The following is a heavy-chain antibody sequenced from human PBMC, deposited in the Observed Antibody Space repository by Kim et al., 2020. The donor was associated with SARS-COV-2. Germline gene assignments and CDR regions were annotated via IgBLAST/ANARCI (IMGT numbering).Heavy chain of an antibody. J-gene: IGHJ1*01. V-gene: IGHV3-30*04. Sequence: GGSLRLSCAASGFTFSSYAMHWVRQAPGKGLEWVAVISYDGSNKYYADSVKGRFTISRDNSKNTLYLQMNSLRAEDTAVYYCARAAAGWYDSSGLLDWG. CDR3: ARAAAGWYDSSGLLD. D-gene: IGHD3-22*01. CDR2: ISYDGSNK. CDR1: GFTFSSYA.